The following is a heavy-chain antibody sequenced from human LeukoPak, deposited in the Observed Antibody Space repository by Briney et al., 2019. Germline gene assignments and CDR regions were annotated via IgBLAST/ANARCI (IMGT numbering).Heavy chain of an antibody. V-gene: IGHV4-34*01. CDR3: ARVPAGDTAPRGQRRYYYYGMDV. Sequence: PSETPSLTCAVYGGSFSGYYWSWIRQPPGKGLEWIGEINHSGSTNYNPSLKSRVTISVDTSKNQFSLKLSSVTAADTAVYYCARVPAGDTAPRGQRRYYYYGMDVWGQGTTVTVSS. CDR2: INHSGST. D-gene: IGHD5-18*01. CDR1: GGSFSGYY. J-gene: IGHJ6*02.